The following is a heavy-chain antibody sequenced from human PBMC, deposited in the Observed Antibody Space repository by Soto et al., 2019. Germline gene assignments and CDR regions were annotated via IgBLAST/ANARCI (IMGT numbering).Heavy chain of an antibody. Sequence: QVQLQESGPGLVKPSETLSLTCTVSGGSMTGYFWTWIRQSAGKGLEWIGHVYNSGNTDYSPSLASRITMAVDTSKREFSLKVKSVTAADTAVYYCARTHWVSGTEYWGQGTLVTVSS. CDR2: VYNSGNT. CDR3: ARTHWVSGTEY. CDR1: GGSMTGYF. D-gene: IGHD7-27*01. J-gene: IGHJ4*02. V-gene: IGHV4-4*07.